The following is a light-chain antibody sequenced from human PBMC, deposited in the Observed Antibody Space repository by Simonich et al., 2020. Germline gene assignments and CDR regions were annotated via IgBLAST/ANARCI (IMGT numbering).Light chain of an antibody. V-gene: IGLV2-14*03. Sequence: QSALTQPASVSGSPGQSITISCTGTSSDVGGYNYVSWYQQPPGKAPKLMIYAVSKRPSGVSNRFSGSKSGNTASLTISGLQAEDEADYYCSSYTSSSTYVFGTGTKVTVL. J-gene: IGLJ1*01. CDR3: SSYTSSSTYV. CDR2: AVS. CDR1: SSDVGGYNY.